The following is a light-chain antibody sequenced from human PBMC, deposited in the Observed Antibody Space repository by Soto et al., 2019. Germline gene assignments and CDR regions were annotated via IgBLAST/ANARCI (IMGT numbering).Light chain of an antibody. V-gene: IGKV3-15*01. J-gene: IGKJ2*01. CDR2: DAS. CDR3: QQYNNWPPYT. CDR1: QSVSSN. Sequence: ERVLTQSPATLSVSPGERATLSCRASQSVSSNLAWYQQKPGQAPRLLIYDASTRATGIPARFSGSGSGTEFTLTLSSLQSEDFALYYCQQYNNWPPYTFGQGTKLEIK.